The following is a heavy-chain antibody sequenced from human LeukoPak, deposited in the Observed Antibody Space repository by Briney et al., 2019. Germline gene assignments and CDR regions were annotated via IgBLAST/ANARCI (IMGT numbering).Heavy chain of an antibody. J-gene: IGHJ4*02. Sequence: PSGTLSLTCAVSGGSISSNNWWSWIRQPPGKGLEWIGEIYHSGSTNYNPSLKSRVNISVDKSKSQFSLKLNSVTAADTAVYYCARLWDSSSSLDYWGQGTLVTVSS. CDR3: ARLWDSSSSLDY. V-gene: IGHV4-4*02. CDR1: GGSISSNNW. D-gene: IGHD6-6*01. CDR2: IYHSGST.